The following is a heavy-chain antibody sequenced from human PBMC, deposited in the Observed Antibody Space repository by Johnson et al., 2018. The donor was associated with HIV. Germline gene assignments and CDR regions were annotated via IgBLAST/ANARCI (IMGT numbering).Heavy chain of an antibody. D-gene: IGHD5-12*01. J-gene: IGHJ3*02. V-gene: IGHV3-9*01. CDR3: EKDLQSGATTHAFDI. Sequence: QLVESGGGLVQPGRSLRLSCASSGFTFDDYAMHWVRQSPVKGLDWVSGISWNSGSIGYADSVTCRFTISRDNAKNSLYLQMNRLRAEDTALYYCEKDLQSGATTHAFDIWGQGTMVTVSS. CDR2: ISWNSGSI. CDR1: GFTFDDYA.